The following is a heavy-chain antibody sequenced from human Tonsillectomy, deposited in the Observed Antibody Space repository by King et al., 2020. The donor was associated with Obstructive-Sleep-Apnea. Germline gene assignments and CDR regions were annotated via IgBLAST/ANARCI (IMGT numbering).Heavy chain of an antibody. V-gene: IGHV3-74*01. CDR2: INNDGSST. CDR3: ARGGAYVFDL. CDR1: GFSFGSYW. Sequence: VQLVESGGGLAQPGGSLRLSCAASGFSFGSYWMHWVRQAPGKGLVWVSRINNDGSSTIYADSVKGRFTVSRDNTKNTVYLEMNSLRDEDTAVYSCARGGAYVFDLWGQGTMVTVSS. J-gene: IGHJ3*01. D-gene: IGHD1-26*01.